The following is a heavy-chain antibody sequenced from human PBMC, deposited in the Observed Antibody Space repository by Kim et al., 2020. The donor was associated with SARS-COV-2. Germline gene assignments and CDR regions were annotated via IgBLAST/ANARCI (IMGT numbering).Heavy chain of an antibody. J-gene: IGHJ4*02. V-gene: IGHV4-38-2*02. CDR1: AHSISSGYY. CDR3: ARLDQYCNGGSCYTDS. D-gene: IGHD2-15*01. CDR2: VYHSGSS. Sequence: SETLSLTCTVSAHSISSGYYWGWIRQPPGKGLEWIGTVYHSGSSFYNPSLNNRVTISVDKSKNQFSLRLTSVTAADTAVYYCARLDQYCNGGSCYTDSWGQGTLVTVSS.